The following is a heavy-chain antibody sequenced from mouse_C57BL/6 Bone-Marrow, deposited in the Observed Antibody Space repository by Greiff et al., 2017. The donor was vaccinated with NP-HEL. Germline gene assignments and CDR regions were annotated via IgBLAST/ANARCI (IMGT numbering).Heavy chain of an antibody. CDR3: ARGGYYGRN. CDR1: GYTFTDYY. V-gene: IGHV1-19*01. D-gene: IGHD1-1*01. Sequence: VQLKESGPVLVKPGASVKMSCKASGYTFTDYYMNWVKQSHGKSLEWIGVINPYNGGTSYNQKFKGKATLTVDKSSSTAYMELNSLTSEDSAVYYCARGGYYGRNGGQGTTLTVSS. CDR2: INPYNGGT. J-gene: IGHJ2*01.